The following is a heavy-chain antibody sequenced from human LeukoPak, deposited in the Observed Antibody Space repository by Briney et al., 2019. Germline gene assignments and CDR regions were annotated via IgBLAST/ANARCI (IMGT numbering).Heavy chain of an antibody. V-gene: IGHV4-59*01. CDR2: IYYSGST. Sequence: SETLFLTCTVSGGSISSYYWSWIRQPPGKGLEWIGYIYYSGSTNYNPSLKSRVTISVDTSKNQFSLKLSSVTAADTAVYYCARVRVWYFDLWGRGTLVTVSS. CDR3: ARVRVWYFDL. J-gene: IGHJ2*01. D-gene: IGHD3-10*01. CDR1: GGSISSYY.